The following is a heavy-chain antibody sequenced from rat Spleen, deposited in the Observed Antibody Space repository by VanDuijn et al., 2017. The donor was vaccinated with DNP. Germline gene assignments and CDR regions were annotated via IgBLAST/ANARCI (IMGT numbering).Heavy chain of an antibody. CDR2: IKTVGVNP. V-gene: IGHV5S13*01. Sequence: EVQLVESGGALVQPGGSLKLSCTASGFTFSNYDMAWVRQIPTKGLEWVASIKTVGVNPQYQDSVKGRFTISRDNTKNTQYLQMDSLRSEDTATYYCIRRGGKGLFSNWGQGTLVTVSS. CDR3: IRRGGKGLFSN. J-gene: IGHJ3*01. CDR1: GFTFSNYD.